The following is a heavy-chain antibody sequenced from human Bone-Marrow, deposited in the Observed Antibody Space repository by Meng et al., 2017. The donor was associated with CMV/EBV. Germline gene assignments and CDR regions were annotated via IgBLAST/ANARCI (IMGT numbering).Heavy chain of an antibody. V-gene: IGHV4-34*01. CDR1: GGSFSGYY. CDR2: INHSGST. D-gene: IGHD1-26*01. CDR3: ARGVGAYPYYYHGMDV. J-gene: IGHJ6*02. Sequence: SETLSLTCAVYGGSFSGYYWSWIRQPPGKGLEWIGEINHSGSTNYNPSLKSRVTISVDTSKNQFSLKLSSVTAADTAVYYCARGVGAYPYYYHGMDVWGQGTTVTVSS.